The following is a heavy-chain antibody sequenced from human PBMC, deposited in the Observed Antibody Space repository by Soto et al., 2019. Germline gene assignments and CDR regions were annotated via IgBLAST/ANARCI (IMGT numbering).Heavy chain of an antibody. CDR3: ARHEGNGNVWPLDY. V-gene: IGHV4-39*01. CDR1: GDSIGTTHSY. D-gene: IGHD2-8*01. Sequence: SETLSLTCTVSGDSIGTTHSYWAWIRQSPGKGLEWIGNIHYSGSTYYMPSLRSRVTLSVDTSRNQFSLRLTSVTAEDTAVYYCARHEGNGNVWPLDYWGQGILVTVSS. CDR2: IHYSGST. J-gene: IGHJ4*02.